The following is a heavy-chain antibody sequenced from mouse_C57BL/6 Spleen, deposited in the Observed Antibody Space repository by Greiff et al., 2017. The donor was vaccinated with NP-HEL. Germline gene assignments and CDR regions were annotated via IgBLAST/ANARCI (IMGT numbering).Heavy chain of an antibody. CDR2: IDPETGGT. D-gene: IGHD4-1*01. CDR1: GYTFTDYE. CDR3: TSQLTGKDY. Sequence: VQLQQSGAELVRPGASVTLSCKASGYTFTDYEMHWVKQTPVHGLEWIGAIDPETGGTAYNQKFKGKAILTADKSSSTAYMELRSLTSEDSAVYYCTSQLTGKDYWGQGTTLTVSS. J-gene: IGHJ2*01. V-gene: IGHV1-15*01.